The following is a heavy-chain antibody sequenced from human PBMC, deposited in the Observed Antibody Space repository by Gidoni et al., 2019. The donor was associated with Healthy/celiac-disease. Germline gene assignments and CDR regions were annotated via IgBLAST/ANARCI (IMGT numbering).Heavy chain of an antibody. CDR2: ISSSSSYI. CDR1: GFTFSSYS. Sequence: EVQLVESGGGLVKPGGSLRLSCAASGFTFSSYSMNWVRQAPGKGLEWVSSISSSSSYIYYADSVKGRFTISRDNAKNSLYLQMNSLRAEDTAVYYCARGPSGTRARMFDYWGQGTLVTVSS. D-gene: IGHD1-7*01. CDR3: ARGPSGTRARMFDY. J-gene: IGHJ4*02. V-gene: IGHV3-21*01.